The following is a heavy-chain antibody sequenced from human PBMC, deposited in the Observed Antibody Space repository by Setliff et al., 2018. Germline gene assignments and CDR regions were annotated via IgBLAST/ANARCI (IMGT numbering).Heavy chain of an antibody. V-gene: IGHV1-3*01. J-gene: IGHJ3*01. CDR2: INAGNGNT. CDR1: GYTFTSYA. Sequence: ASVKVSCKASGYTFTSYAMHWVRQAPGQRLEWMGWINAGNGNTKYSQKFQGRVTITRDTSASTAYMELSSLRSDDTAMYYCARDRGYCSSTACYPYIPGLDVWGQGTMVTVSS. D-gene: IGHD2-2*01. CDR3: ARDRGYCSSTACYPYIPGLDV.